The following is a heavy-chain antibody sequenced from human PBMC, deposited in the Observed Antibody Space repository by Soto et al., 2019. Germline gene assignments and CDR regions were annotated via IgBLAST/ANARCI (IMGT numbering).Heavy chain of an antibody. J-gene: IGHJ4*02. CDR2: IYYSGST. D-gene: IGHD6-13*01. CDR1: GGSISSSSYY. CDR3: ARHPTGYSSSCFFDY. V-gene: IGHV4-39*01. Sequence: LSLTCTVSGGSISSSSYYWGWIRQPPGKGLEWIGSIYYSGSTYYNPSLKSRVTISVDTSKNQFSLKLSSVTAADTAVYYCARHPTGYSSSCFFDYWGQGNLVTVSS.